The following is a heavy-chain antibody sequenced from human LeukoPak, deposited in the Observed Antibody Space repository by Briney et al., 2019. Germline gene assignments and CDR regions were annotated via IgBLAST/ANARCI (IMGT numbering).Heavy chain of an antibody. J-gene: IGHJ5*02. CDR3: VKGDSGSYYSNWFDP. CDR2: SSWDGRTA. Sequence: GGSLRLSCAASGFTFDDYTMHWVRQAPGKGLEWVSLSSWDGRTAYYADSVKGRFTISRDNSKNSLNLEMNRLRTEDTAFYYCVKGDSGSYYSNWFDPWGQGTLVTVSS. D-gene: IGHD1-26*01. CDR1: GFTFDDYT. V-gene: IGHV3-43*01.